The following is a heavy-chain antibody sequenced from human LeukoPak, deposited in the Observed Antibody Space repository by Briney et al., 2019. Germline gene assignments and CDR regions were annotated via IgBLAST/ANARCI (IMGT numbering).Heavy chain of an antibody. V-gene: IGHV4-30-2*01. J-gene: IGHJ3*02. D-gene: IGHD6-6*01. CDR1: GGSISSGGYY. Sequence: PSETLSLTCTVSGGSISSGGYYWSWIRQPPGKGLEWIGYIYHSGSTYYNPSLKGRVTISVDRSKNQFSLKLSSVTAADTAVYYCVRAPSSPGAFDIWGQGTMVTVSS. CDR3: VRAPSSPGAFDI. CDR2: IYHSGST.